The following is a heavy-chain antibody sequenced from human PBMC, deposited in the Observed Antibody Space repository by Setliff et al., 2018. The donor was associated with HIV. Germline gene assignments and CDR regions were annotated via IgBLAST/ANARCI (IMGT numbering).Heavy chain of an antibody. CDR2: ISYDGSNK. D-gene: IGHD3-3*01. J-gene: IGHJ3*02. V-gene: IGHV3-30*04. CDR3: ARAILLEWLFNGFDN. CDR1: GFTFSSYA. Sequence: GESLKISCAASGFTFSSYAMHWVRQAPGKGLEWVAVISYDGSNKYYADSVKGRFTISRDNSKNTLYLQMNSLRTEDTAVYYCARAILLEWLFNGFDNWGQGTMVTVSS.